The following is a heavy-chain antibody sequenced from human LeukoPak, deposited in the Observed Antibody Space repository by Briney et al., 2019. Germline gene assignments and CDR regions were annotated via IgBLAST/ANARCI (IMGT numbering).Heavy chain of an antibody. J-gene: IGHJ4*02. CDR1: GFTFSSYA. D-gene: IGHD3-10*01. CDR3: ARDRVVRGVILDY. CDR2: IPYDGSNK. V-gene: IGHV3-30*04. Sequence: GGSLRLSCAASGFTFSSYAMHWVRQAPGKGLEWVAVIPYDGSNKYYADSVKGRFTISRDNSKNTLYLQMNSLRAEDTAVYYCARDRVVRGVILDYWGQGTLVTVSS.